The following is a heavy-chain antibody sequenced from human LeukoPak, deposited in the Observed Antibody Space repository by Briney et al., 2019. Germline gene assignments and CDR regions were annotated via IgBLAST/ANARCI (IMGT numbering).Heavy chain of an antibody. D-gene: IGHD3-22*01. CDR2: IGGSGGGT. Sequence: PGGSLRLSCAASGFTFTNYAMSWVRQAPGKGLEWVSAIGGSGGGTYYADSVKGRFTISRDNSKNTLYLQMTGLRAEDTAIYYCAKTPETHCYDFSGYYYYFDYWGQGTLVTVSS. J-gene: IGHJ4*02. CDR1: GFTFTNYA. CDR3: AKTPETHCYDFSGYYYYFDY. V-gene: IGHV3-23*01.